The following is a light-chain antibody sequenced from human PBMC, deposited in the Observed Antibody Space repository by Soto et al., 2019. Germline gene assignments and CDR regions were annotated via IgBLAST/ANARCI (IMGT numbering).Light chain of an antibody. V-gene: IGKV3-15*01. Sequence: EIVMTQSPATLSVSPGERATLSCRASQSVSINIAWYQQKPGQTPRLLIFAASIRATGIPARFSGSGSGTEFTLTISSLQSEDFAVYYCQQYNNWPPYSFGQGTKLEIK. J-gene: IGKJ2*03. CDR3: QQYNNWPPYS. CDR2: AAS. CDR1: QSVSIN.